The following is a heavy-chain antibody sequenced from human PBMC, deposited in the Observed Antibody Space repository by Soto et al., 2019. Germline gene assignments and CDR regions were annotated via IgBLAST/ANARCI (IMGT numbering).Heavy chain of an antibody. CDR2: IWSDGKKE. CDR1: GFPFWHYG. D-gene: IGHD6-19*01. V-gene: IGHV3-33*01. Sequence: QVQLVESGGGVVQPGRSLRLSCVGSGFPFWHYGMHWVRQAPGKGLEWVAVIWSDGKKESYADFVKGRFAISRDNFKDTLYLQTNSRRAEDTAVYYCARDRDGGWFHMDVWGQGTTVTASS. J-gene: IGHJ6*02. CDR3: ARDRDGGWFHMDV.